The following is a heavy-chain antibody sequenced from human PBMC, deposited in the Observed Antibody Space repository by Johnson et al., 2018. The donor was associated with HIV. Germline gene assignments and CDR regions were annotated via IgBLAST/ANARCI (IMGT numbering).Heavy chain of an antibody. CDR2: ISYDGSNK. Sequence: QMQLVESGGGVVQPGRSLRLSCAASGFTFSSYAMHWVRQAPGKGLEWVAVISYDGSNKYYADSVKGRFTISRYNSKNTLYLQMNSLRTEDTAVYYCASEVRGVLDIWGQGTMVTVSS. V-gene: IGHV3-30*04. D-gene: IGHD3-10*01. CDR1: GFTFSSYA. J-gene: IGHJ3*02. CDR3: ASEVRGVLDI.